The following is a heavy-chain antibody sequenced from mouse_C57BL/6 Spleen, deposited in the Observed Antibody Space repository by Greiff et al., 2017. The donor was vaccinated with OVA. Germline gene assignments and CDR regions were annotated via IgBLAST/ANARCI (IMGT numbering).Heavy chain of an antibody. J-gene: IGHJ2*01. Sequence: VQLQQSGPELVKPGASVKISCKASGYTFTDYYMNWVKQSHGKSLEWIGDINPNNGGTSYNQKFKGKATLTVDKSSSTAYMELRSLTSEDSAVYYCARFLMVTTGYFDYWGQGTTLTVSS. CDR1: GYTFTDYY. D-gene: IGHD2-2*01. V-gene: IGHV1-26*01. CDR3: ARFLMVTTGYFDY. CDR2: INPNNGGT.